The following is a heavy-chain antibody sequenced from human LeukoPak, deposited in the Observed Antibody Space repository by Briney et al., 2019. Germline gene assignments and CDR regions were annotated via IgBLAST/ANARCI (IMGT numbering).Heavy chain of an antibody. CDR1: GFTFSSYW. CDR2: INSDGSST. CDR3: ARADYYDSSGYYFDAFDI. V-gene: IGHV3-74*01. J-gene: IGHJ3*02. Sequence: PGGSLRLSCAASGFTFSSYWMHWVRQAPGKGLVWVSRINSDGSSTSYADSVKGRFTISRDNAKNTLYLQMNSLRAEDTAVYYCARADYYDSSGYYFDAFDIWGQGTMVTVSS. D-gene: IGHD3-22*01.